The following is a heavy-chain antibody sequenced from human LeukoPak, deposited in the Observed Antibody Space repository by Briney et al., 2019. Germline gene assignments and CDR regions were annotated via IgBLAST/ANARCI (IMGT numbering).Heavy chain of an antibody. Sequence: ASVKVSCKASGYTLTGYYMHWVRQAPGQGLEWMGWINPNSGGTNYAQKFQGRVTMTRDTSISTAYMELSRLRSDDTAVYYCAIPPKGYSYGNDAFDIWGQGTMVTVSS. V-gene: IGHV1-2*02. D-gene: IGHD5-18*01. CDR2: INPNSGGT. J-gene: IGHJ3*02. CDR3: AIPPKGYSYGNDAFDI. CDR1: GYTLTGYY.